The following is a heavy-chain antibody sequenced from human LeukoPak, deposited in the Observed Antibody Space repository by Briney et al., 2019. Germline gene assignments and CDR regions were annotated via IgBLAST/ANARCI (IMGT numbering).Heavy chain of an antibody. CDR2: IIPIFGTA. CDR3: ARVHSSSWYGRGYFDY. J-gene: IGHJ4*02. CDR1: GGTFSSYA. D-gene: IGHD6-13*01. V-gene: IGHV1-69*13. Sequence: ASVKVSCKASGGTFSSYAISWVRQAPGQRLEWIGGIIPIFGTANYAQKFQGRVTITADESTSTAYMELSSLRSEDTAVYYCARVHSSSWYGRGYFDYWGQGTLVTVSS.